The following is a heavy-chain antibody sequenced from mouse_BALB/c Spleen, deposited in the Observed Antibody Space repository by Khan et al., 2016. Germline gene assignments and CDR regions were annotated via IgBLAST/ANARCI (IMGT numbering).Heavy chain of an antibody. J-gene: IGHJ2*01. Sequence: QIQLVQSGPELKKPGETVRISCKASGYTFTTAGMQWVQKMPGKGLKWIGWINTHSGVPKYAEDFKGRFAFSLETSASTAYSQIRNLKNEDTATYFCARTVGNYGYFDYWGQGTTLTVSS. V-gene: IGHV9-4*02. CDR2: INTHSGVP. D-gene: IGHD2-1*01. CDR1: GYTFTTAG. CDR3: ARTVGNYGYFDY.